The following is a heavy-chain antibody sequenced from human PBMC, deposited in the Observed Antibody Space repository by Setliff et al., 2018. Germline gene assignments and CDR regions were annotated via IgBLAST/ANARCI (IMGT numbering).Heavy chain of an antibody. V-gene: IGHV5-51*01. J-gene: IGHJ4*02. CDR2: IYPGDSDT. D-gene: IGHD4-17*01. Sequence: GESLKISCKGSGYNFTNDWIGWVRQMPGKGLEWMGIIYPGDSDTRYSPSFQGQVTISADKSISTAYLQWSSLKASDTAMYYCARHDPNYGDALDYWGQGTLVTVSS. CDR1: GYNFTNDW. CDR3: ARHDPNYGDALDY.